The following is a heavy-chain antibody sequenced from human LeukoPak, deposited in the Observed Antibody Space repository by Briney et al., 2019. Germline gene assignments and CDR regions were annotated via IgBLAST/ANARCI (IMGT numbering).Heavy chain of an antibody. CDR1: GFTFSSYA. D-gene: IGHD6-19*01. CDR3: AREWGRIAVAGGPGY. Sequence: GGSLRLSCAVSGFTFSSYAMSWVRQAPGKGLEWVSAISGSGGSTYYADSVKGRFTISRGNSKNTLYLQMSSLRVEDTAVYYCAREWGRIAVAGGPGYWGQGALVTVSS. CDR2: ISGSGGST. V-gene: IGHV3-23*01. J-gene: IGHJ4*02.